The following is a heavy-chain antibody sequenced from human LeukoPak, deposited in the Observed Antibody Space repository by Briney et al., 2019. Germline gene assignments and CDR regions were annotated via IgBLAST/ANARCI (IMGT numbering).Heavy chain of an antibody. CDR1: GFTFSSYW. J-gene: IGHJ5*02. D-gene: IGHD3-22*01. Sequence: GGSLRLSCAASGFTFSSYWMTWVRQAPGKGLEWVANIKQDGSEKYYVDSVKGRFTISRDNAENSLYLQMNGLRVGDTAVYYCASTYYYGVWFDPWGQGTLVTVSS. CDR2: IKQDGSEK. V-gene: IGHV3-7*01. CDR3: ASTYYYGVWFDP.